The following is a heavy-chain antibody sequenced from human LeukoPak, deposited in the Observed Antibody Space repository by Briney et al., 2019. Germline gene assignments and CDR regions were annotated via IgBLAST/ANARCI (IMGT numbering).Heavy chain of an antibody. Sequence: ASVKVSFKASGYTLTVYYMHWVRQAPGQGLEWMGWINPNSGGTNYAQKFQGRVTMTRDTSISTAYMELSRLRSDDTAVYYCSLYCSSTSCYIAFDIWGQGTMVAVSS. D-gene: IGHD2-2*02. CDR3: SLYCSSTSCYIAFDI. V-gene: IGHV1-2*02. CDR1: GYTLTVYY. J-gene: IGHJ3*02. CDR2: INPNSGGT.